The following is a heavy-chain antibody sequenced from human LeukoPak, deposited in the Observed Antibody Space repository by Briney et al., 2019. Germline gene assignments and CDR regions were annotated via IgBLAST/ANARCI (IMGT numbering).Heavy chain of an antibody. CDR3: ARLSFSSGWNFDY. V-gene: IGHV4-39*01. J-gene: IGHJ4*02. CDR2: IYYSGST. CDR1: GGSISSSSYY. Sequence: NPSETLSLTCTVPGGSISSSSYYWGWIRQPPGKGLEWIGSIYYSGSTYYNPSLKSRVTISVDTSKNQPSLKLSSVTAADAAVYYCARLSFSSGWNFDYWGQGTLVTVSS. D-gene: IGHD6-19*01.